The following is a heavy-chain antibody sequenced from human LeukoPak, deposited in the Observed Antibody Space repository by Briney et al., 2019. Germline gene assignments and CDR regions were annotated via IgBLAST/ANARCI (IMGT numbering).Heavy chain of an antibody. J-gene: IGHJ5*02. CDR3: ARQYYDSSGYLDWFDP. Sequence: SETLSLTCTVSGGSISSYYWSWIRQPPGKGLEWIGYIYYSGSTNYNPSLESRVTISVDTSKNQFSLKLSSVTAADTAVYYCARQYYDSSGYLDWFDPWGQGTLVTVSS. CDR2: IYYSGST. D-gene: IGHD3-22*01. CDR1: GGSISSYY. V-gene: IGHV4-59*08.